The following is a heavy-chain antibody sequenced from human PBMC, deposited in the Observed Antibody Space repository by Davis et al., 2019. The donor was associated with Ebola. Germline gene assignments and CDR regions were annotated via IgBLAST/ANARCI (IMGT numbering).Heavy chain of an antibody. CDR1: GGSFSGYY. J-gene: IGHJ4*01. D-gene: IGHD2-21*02. Sequence: SETLSLTCAVYGGSFSGYYWSWIRQAPGRGLEWIGEINHSGSTNYNPSLKSRITVSVDTSKNQFSLKLNSVTAADTAVYYCARIPYCGGDCYSGSVYWGHGILVTVSS. V-gene: IGHV4-34*01. CDR3: ARIPYCGGDCYSGSVY. CDR2: INHSGST.